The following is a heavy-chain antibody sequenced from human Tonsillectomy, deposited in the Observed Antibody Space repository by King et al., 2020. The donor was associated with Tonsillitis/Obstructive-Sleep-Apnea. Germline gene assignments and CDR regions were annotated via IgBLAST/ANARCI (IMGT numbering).Heavy chain of an antibody. D-gene: IGHD2-15*01. Sequence: QLVQSGGGVVQPGGSLRLSCAASGLTFDDYAFHWVRHAPGKGLEWVSLISGDGGGTYYADSVKGRFTISRDNSKNSLYLHMNSLRTDDTALYYCAKDLGKYSFFYMDFWGKGTTVTVS. CDR2: ISGDGGGT. CDR1: GLTFDDYA. CDR3: AKDLGKYSFFYMDF. J-gene: IGHJ6*03. V-gene: IGHV3-43*02.